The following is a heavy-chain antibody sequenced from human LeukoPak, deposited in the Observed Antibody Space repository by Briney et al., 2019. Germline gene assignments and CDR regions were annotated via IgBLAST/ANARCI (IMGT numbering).Heavy chain of an antibody. D-gene: IGHD2-2*02. Sequence: SETLSLTCVVYGGSFSGYYWSWIRQPPGKGLEWLGEINHSGSTNYNPSLKSRVTISVDTSKNQFSLKLSSVTAADTAVYYCARVCRSSTSCYTGSDFDYWGQGTLVTVSS. CDR3: ARVCRSSTSCYTGSDFDY. CDR1: GGSFSGYY. V-gene: IGHV4-34*01. J-gene: IGHJ4*02. CDR2: INHSGST.